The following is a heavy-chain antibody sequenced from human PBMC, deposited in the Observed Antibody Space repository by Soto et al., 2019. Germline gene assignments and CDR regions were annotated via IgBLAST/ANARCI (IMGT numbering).Heavy chain of an antibody. D-gene: IGHD6-19*01. CDR1: GFSLSTSAVG. J-gene: IGHJ4*02. Sequence: QITLKESGPTLLKPTQTLTLTCTFSGFSLSTSAVGVNWIRQPPGKALEWLALIYWNDDKHYSPSLSGRLTITKDTSKNQVVLTMTHMSPVDTATYYCAHGSGWLSDYWGQGILVTVSS. CDR3: AHGSGWLSDY. CDR2: IYWNDDK. V-gene: IGHV2-5*01.